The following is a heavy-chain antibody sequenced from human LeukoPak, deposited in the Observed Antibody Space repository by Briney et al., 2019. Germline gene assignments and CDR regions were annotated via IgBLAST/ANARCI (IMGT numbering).Heavy chain of an antibody. CDR2: IYPGDSDT. CDR1: GYSFTSYW. CDR3: ARQRLFGWSGVSPEFDY. D-gene: IGHD6-19*01. Sequence: GESLKISCKGSGYSFTSYWIGWVRQMPGKGLEWMGIIYPGDSDTRYSPSFQGQVTISADKSISTAYLQWSSLKASDTAMYYCARQRLFGWSGVSPEFDYWGQGTLVTVSS. J-gene: IGHJ4*02. V-gene: IGHV5-51*01.